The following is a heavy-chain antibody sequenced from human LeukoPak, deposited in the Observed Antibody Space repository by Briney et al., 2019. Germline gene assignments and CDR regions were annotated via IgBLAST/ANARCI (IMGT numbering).Heavy chain of an antibody. CDR2: IRYDGSNK. CDR1: GFTFSSYG. CDR3: ARFPEVDSESPGP. V-gene: IGHV3-30*02. Sequence: GGSLRLSCAASGFTFSSYGMHWVRQAPGKGLEWVAFIRYDGSNKYYADSVKGRFTISRDNSKNTLYLQMNSLRAEDTAVYYCARFPEVDSESPGPWGQGTLVTVSS. J-gene: IGHJ5*02. D-gene: IGHD3-9*01.